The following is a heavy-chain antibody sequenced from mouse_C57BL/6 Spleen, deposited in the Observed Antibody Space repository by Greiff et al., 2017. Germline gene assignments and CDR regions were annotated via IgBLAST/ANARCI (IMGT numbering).Heavy chain of an antibody. D-gene: IGHD2-4*01. CDR2: IYPGSGST. CDR1: GYTFTSYW. CDR3: ARYDYDVDVAWFAY. J-gene: IGHJ3*01. Sequence: QVQLKQPGAELVKPGASVKMSCKASGYTFTSYWITWVKQRPGQGLEWIGDIYPGSGSTNYNEKFKSKATLTVDTSSSTAYMQLSSLTSEDSAVYYCARYDYDVDVAWFAYWGQGTLVTVSA. V-gene: IGHV1-55*01.